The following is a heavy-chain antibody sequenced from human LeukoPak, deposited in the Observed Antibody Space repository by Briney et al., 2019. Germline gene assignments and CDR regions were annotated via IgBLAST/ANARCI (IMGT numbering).Heavy chain of an antibody. D-gene: IGHD2-15*01. CDR1: GFTFSSYA. V-gene: IGHV3-30*04. Sequence: GGSLRLSCAASGFTFSSYAMHWVRQAPGKGLEWVAVISYDGSNKYYADSVKGRFTISRDNSKNTLYLQMNSLRAEDTAVYCCARDSLRGAMDYWGQGTLVTVSS. CDR2: ISYDGSNK. CDR3: ARDSLRGAMDY. J-gene: IGHJ4*02.